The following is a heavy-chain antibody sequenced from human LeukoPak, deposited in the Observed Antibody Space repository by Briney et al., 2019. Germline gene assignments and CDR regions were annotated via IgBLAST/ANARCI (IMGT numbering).Heavy chain of an antibody. D-gene: IGHD3-10*01. J-gene: IGHJ3*02. CDR2: ITPIFGTA. CDR1: GGTFSSYA. CDR3: ASGTPMVRGVNDAFDI. Sequence: GASVKVSCRASGGTFSSYAISWVRQAPGQGLEWMGGITPIFGTANYAQKFQGRVTITADESTSTAYMELSSLRSEDTAVYYCASGTPMVRGVNDAFDIWGQGTMVTVSS. V-gene: IGHV1-69*13.